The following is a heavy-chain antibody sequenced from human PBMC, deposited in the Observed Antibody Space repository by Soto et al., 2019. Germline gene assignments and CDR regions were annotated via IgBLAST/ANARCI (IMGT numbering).Heavy chain of an antibody. D-gene: IGHD3-16*01. V-gene: IGHV3-23*01. J-gene: IGHJ4*02. CDR1: GFTFSSYA. CDR2: NSASGAST. CDR3: AKRLTLYGPIDY. Sequence: GGSLRLSCAASGFTFSSYAMNWVRQAQGKGLEWVSGNSASGASTCYADSVKGRFTISRDNSKNTLYLQMNSLRAEDTAVYYCAKRLTLYGPIDYWGQRTLVTVSS.